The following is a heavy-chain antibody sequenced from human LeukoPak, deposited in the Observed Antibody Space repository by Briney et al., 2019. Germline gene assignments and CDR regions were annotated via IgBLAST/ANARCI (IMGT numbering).Heavy chain of an antibody. CDR3: ARDEALDYYDSSGYYPSRYYYYGMDV. J-gene: IGHJ6*02. CDR1: GGSISSGGYY. V-gene: IGHV4-31*03. CDR2: IYYSGST. D-gene: IGHD3-22*01. Sequence: SETLSLTCTVSGGSISSGGYYWSWIRQHPGKCLEWIGYIYYSGSTYYNPPLKSRVTISVETSKNQFSLKLSSVTAADTAVYYCARDEALDYYDSSGYYPSRYYYYGMDVWGQGTTVTVSS.